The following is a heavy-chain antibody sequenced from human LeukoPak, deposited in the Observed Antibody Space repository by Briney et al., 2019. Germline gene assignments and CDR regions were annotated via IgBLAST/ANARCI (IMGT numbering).Heavy chain of an antibody. V-gene: IGHV4-34*01. D-gene: IGHD3-22*01. J-gene: IGHJ3*02. CDR3: AKDLFTMILHDSFDI. CDR2: INHSGST. CDR1: GGSFSGYY. Sequence: PSETLSLTCAVYGGSFSGYYWTWIRQPPGKGLEWIGEINHSGSTNYNPSLKSRVTISVDTSKNHFSLKLSSVTAADTAVYYCAKDLFTMILHDSFDIWGQGTMVTVSS.